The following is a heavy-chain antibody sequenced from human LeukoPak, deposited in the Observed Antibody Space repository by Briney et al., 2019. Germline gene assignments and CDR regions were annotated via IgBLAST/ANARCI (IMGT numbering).Heavy chain of an antibody. J-gene: IGHJ5*02. CDR2: IHTSGST. CDR3: AKSYGSGSYRWFDP. D-gene: IGHD3-10*01. CDR1: GGSISSGSYY. Sequence: SQTLSLTCTVSGGSISSGSYYWSWIRQPAGKGLEWIGRIHTSGSTNYNPSLKSRVTISLDTSKNQFSLKLSSVTAADTAVYYCAKSYGSGSYRWFDPWGQGTLVTVSS. V-gene: IGHV4-61*02.